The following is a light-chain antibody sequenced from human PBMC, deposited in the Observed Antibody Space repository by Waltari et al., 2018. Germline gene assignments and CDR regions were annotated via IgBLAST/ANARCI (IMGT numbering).Light chain of an antibody. CDR3: QHLHSYPT. CDR2: GAS. V-gene: IGKV1-9*01. J-gene: IGKJ5*01. Sequence: DIQLTQSPSFLSASVGDRVTITCRASQGISTYLAWYQQKPGKAPNVLIYGASSLHTGVPSRCSGSGSGTEFTLTISRLQPDAFAPSYCQHLHSYPTFGQGTRLEIK. CDR1: QGISTY.